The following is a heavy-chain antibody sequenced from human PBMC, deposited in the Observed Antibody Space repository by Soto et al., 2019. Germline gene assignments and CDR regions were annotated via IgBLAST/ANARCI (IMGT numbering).Heavy chain of an antibody. CDR2: IYHRGST. V-gene: IGHV4-30-2*01. CDR1: GGSIRSGGYS. J-gene: IGHJ6*02. Sequence: LPLQESGSGLVKPSQTLSLTCAVSGGSIRSGGYSWSWIRQPPGKGLEWIGYIYHRGSTYYNPSLKRRVTISVDRSKNQFSLKLSSVTAADTAVYYCAREGVRGVTVYGMDVWGQGPTVTVSS. CDR3: AREGVRGVTVYGMDV. D-gene: IGHD3-10*01.